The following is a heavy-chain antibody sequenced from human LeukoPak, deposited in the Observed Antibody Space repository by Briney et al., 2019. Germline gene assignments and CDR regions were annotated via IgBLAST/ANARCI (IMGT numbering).Heavy chain of an antibody. CDR1: GGSISSGSYY. Sequence: PSETLSLTCTVSGGSISSGSYYWSWIRQPPGKGLEWIGYIYYSGSTNYNPSLKSRVTISVDTSKNQFSLKLSSVTAADTAVYYCARHGSSSWLRFTSDNWFDPWGQGTLVTVSS. CDR3: ARHGSSSWLRFTSDNWFDP. J-gene: IGHJ5*02. D-gene: IGHD6-13*01. V-gene: IGHV4-61*01. CDR2: IYYSGST.